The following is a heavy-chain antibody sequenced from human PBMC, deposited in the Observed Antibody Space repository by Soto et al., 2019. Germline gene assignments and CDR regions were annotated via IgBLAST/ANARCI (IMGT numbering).Heavy chain of an antibody. D-gene: IGHD3-10*01. V-gene: IGHV3-30*18. CDR1: GFTFSSYG. CDR2: ISYDGSNK. Sequence: GGSLRLSCAASGFTFSSYGMHWVRQAPGKGLEWVAVISYDGSNKYYADSVKGRFTISRDNSKNTLYLQMNSLRAEDTAVYYCANDIGELPFVMDVWGQGTTVTVYS. CDR3: ANDIGELPFVMDV. J-gene: IGHJ6*02.